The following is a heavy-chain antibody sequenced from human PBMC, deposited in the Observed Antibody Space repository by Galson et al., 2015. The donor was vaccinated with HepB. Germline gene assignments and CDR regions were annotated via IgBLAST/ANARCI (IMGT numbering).Heavy chain of an antibody. Sequence: SLRLSCAASGFTFSSYVMSWVRQAPGKGLEWVSVISGSGDNTYYADSVKGRFTISRDNSENTLYLQMNSLRAEDTAVYYCAKDSGWLRRQYSFDYWGQGTLVTVSS. D-gene: IGHD5-12*01. V-gene: IGHV3-23*01. CDR2: ISGSGDNT. CDR3: AKDSGWLRRQYSFDY. CDR1: GFTFSSYV. J-gene: IGHJ4*02.